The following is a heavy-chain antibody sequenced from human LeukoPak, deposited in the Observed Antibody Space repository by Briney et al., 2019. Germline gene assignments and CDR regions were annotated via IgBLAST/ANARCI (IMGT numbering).Heavy chain of an antibody. Sequence: PSETLSLTCTVSGGSISSSSYYWGWIRQPPGKGLEWIGSIYYSGSTYYNPSLKSRVTISVDTSKNQFSLKLNSVTAADTAVYYCARSRYGGYGVHFDFWGQGTLVTVSS. CDR1: GGSISSSSYY. CDR3: ARSRYGGYGVHFDF. D-gene: IGHD5-12*01. J-gene: IGHJ4*02. V-gene: IGHV4-39*07. CDR2: IYYSGST.